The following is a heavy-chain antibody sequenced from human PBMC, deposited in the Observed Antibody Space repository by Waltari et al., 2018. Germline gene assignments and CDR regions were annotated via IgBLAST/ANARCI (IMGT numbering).Heavy chain of an antibody. J-gene: IGHJ4*02. CDR1: GGSISHYY. D-gene: IGHD4-4*01. CDR2: IYTSGST. CDR3: ARVYSLHYFDY. Sequence: QVQLQESGPGLLRPSETLSLTCTVSGGSISHYYWSWIRQPADKGLEWIGRIYTSGSTNFNPSLKSRVTMSVDTSKNQFSLKVSSVTAADTAVYFCARVYSLHYFDYWGQGTLVTVSS. V-gene: IGHV4-4*07.